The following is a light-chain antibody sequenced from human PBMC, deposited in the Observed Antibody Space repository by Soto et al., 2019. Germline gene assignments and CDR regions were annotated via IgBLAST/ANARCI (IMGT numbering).Light chain of an antibody. J-gene: IGKJ4*01. CDR3: QQRSNWPPP. V-gene: IGKV3-11*01. Sequence: ELVLTQSPATLSLSPGERATLSCRASQRVSSYLAWYQQKPGQAPRLLIYDASNRATGIPARFSGSGSGTDFTLPISSLEPEDFAVYYCQQRSNWPPPFGGGTKEEIK. CDR1: QRVSSY. CDR2: DAS.